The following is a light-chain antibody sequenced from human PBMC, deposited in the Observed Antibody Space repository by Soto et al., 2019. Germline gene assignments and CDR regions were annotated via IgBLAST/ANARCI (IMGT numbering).Light chain of an antibody. CDR3: QLYGSSPKT. CDR2: GAS. J-gene: IGKJ1*01. Sequence: EIVLIQSPGTLSLSPGERATLSCRASRTLRITYIAWYQQKPGQAPRVLIYGASKRATCIPDRFSGSGSGTDFTLTISRLEAEDFAVYYCQLYGSSPKTFGQGTKVDIK. V-gene: IGKV3-20*01. CDR1: RTLRITY.